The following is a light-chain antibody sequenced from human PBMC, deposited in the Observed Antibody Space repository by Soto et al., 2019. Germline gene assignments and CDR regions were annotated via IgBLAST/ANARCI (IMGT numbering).Light chain of an antibody. V-gene: IGKV3-20*01. Sequence: EIVLTQSPGTLSLSPGERATLSCRASQSVSSNYLAWYQQKPGRAPRLLIYGASSRATGISDRFSGSGSGTDFTLTISRLEPEDYAVYYCQQYTSTPITFGQGTRLEIK. CDR1: QSVSSNY. J-gene: IGKJ5*01. CDR2: GAS. CDR3: QQYTSTPIT.